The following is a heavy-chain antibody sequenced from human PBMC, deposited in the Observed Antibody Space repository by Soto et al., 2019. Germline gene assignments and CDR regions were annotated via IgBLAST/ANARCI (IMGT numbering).Heavy chain of an antibody. Sequence: GASVKVSCKASGYTFTTYAMHWVRQAPGQGLEWMGWLNADNGNTKYSQKFQGRVIITRNTSASTTYMELSSLRSEDTAVYYCARIMAVASTQYNWFDPWGQGSLVPVAS. CDR3: ARIMAVASTQYNWFDP. J-gene: IGHJ5*02. V-gene: IGHV1-3*01. D-gene: IGHD6-19*01. CDR1: GYTFTTYA. CDR2: LNADNGNT.